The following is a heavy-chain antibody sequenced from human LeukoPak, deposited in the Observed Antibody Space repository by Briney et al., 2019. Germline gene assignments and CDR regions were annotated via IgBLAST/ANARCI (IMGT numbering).Heavy chain of an antibody. D-gene: IGHD3-22*01. Sequence: HPSETLSLTCSVSGGSISRHFWSWIRQPPGKGLDWIAFIHYSGRTKYNPSLQSRVTISIDTSENNFSLKLTSVTAADTAGYYCARLLDNDSSGDPDTFDMWGQGTVVSVSS. CDR3: ARLLDNDSSGDPDTFDM. J-gene: IGHJ3*02. CDR2: IHYSGRT. CDR1: GGSISRHF. V-gene: IGHV4-59*11.